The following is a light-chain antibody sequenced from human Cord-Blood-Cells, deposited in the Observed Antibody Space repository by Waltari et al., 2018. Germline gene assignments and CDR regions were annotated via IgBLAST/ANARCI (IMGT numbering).Light chain of an antibody. CDR2: GAS. V-gene: IGKV3-15*01. CDR1: QSVSSN. CDR3: QQYNNWLT. Sequence: EIVMTQSPATLSVSQGESATLSCRASQSVSSNLAGYQQKPGPAPRLLIYGASTRATGIPARFSGSGSGTEFTLTISSLQSEDFAVYYCQQYNNWLTFGGGTKVEIK. J-gene: IGKJ4*01.